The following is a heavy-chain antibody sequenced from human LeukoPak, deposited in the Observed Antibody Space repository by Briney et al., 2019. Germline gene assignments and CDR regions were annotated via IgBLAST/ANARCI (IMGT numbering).Heavy chain of an antibody. CDR2: IKQDGSQ. D-gene: IGHD4-17*01. Sequence: GGSLRLSCAASGFTFSRHWMGWVGKAPGKGPRWVASIKQDGSQYYVDSVKGRFIISRDNAKNSLYLQMNSLRAEDTAVYSCARGPDYGDRLDFFDYWGQGTLVTVSS. V-gene: IGHV3-7*01. J-gene: IGHJ4*02. CDR3: ARGPDYGDRLDFFDY. CDR1: GFTFSRHW.